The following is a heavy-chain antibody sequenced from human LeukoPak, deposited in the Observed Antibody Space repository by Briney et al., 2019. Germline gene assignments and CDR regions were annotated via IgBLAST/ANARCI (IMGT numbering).Heavy chain of an antibody. CDR2: ISWNSGSI. CDR3: ATGVAGLAFDY. V-gene: IGHV3-9*01. J-gene: IGHJ4*02. D-gene: IGHD6-19*01. Sequence: PGGSLRLSCAASGFTFDDYAMHWVRQAPGKGLEWVSGISWNSGSIGYADSVKGRFTISRDNAKNSLYLQMNSLRAEDTALYYCATGVAGLAFDYWGQGTLVTVSS. CDR1: GFTFDDYA.